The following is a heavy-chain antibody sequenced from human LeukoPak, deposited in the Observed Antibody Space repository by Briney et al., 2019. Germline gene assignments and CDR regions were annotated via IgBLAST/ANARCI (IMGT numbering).Heavy chain of an antibody. CDR2: ISHTGNT. V-gene: IGHV4-38-2*02. J-gene: IGHJ5*02. CDR3: ARDQSYYYGPRENWFDP. Sequence: PSGTLSLTCAVSGYSISTGYYWGWIRQPPGKGLEWIGSISHTGNTYFNPSLKSRVTISVNTSKNQFSLKLTSVTAVDTAVYYCARDQSYYYGPRENWFDPWGQGTLVTVSS. D-gene: IGHD3-10*01. CDR1: GYSISTGYY.